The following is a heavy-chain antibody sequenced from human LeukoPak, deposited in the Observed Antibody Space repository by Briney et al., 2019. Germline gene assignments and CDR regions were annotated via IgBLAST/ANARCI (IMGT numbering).Heavy chain of an antibody. V-gene: IGHV4-59*12. Sequence: KSSETLSLTCTVSGGSISSYYWSWIRQPPGKGLEWIGYIYYSGSTNYNPSLKSQVTISVDKSKNQFSLKLSSVTAADTAVYYCATAIGSRGVYGDYVAYMDVWGKGTTVTVSS. CDR1: GGSISSYY. D-gene: IGHD4-17*01. CDR2: IYYSGST. CDR3: ATAIGSRGVYGDYVAYMDV. J-gene: IGHJ6*03.